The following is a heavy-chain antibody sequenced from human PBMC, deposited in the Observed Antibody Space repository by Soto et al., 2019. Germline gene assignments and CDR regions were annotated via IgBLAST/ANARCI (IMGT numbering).Heavy chain of an antibody. CDR2: IIPIFGTA. J-gene: IGHJ5*02. D-gene: IGHD3-22*01. CDR1: GGTFSSYA. Sequence: QVQLVKSGAEVKKPGSSVKVSCKASGGTFSSYAISWVRQAPGQGLEWMGGIIPIFGTANYAQKFQGRVTITADESTSTAYMELSSLRSEDTAVYYCARDRAPYYYDSSGYYYKGWFDPWGQGTLVTVSS. CDR3: ARDRAPYYYDSSGYYYKGWFDP. V-gene: IGHV1-69*01.